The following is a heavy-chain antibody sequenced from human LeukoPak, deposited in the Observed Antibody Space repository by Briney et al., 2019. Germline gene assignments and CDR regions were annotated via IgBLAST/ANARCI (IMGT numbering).Heavy chain of an antibody. V-gene: IGHV3-30*02. CDR1: GFTFSSYG. J-gene: IGHJ4*02. CDR2: IRYDGSNK. Sequence: PGGSLRLSCAASGFTFSSYGMHWVRQAPGKGLEWVAFIRYDGSNKYYADSVKGRFTISRDNSKNTLYLQMNSLRAEDTAVYYCAKEKGASGYDYRGVDYWGQGTLVTVSS. D-gene: IGHD5-12*01. CDR3: AKEKGASGYDYRGVDY.